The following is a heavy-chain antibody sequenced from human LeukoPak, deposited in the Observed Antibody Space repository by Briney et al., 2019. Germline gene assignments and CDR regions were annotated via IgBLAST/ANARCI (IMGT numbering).Heavy chain of an antibody. J-gene: IGHJ4*02. CDR1: GYTFTGYY. CDR2: IYHNSGGT. D-gene: IGHD3-10*01. Sequence: AASVTVSCTASGYTFTGYYMHWVRQPPGQGLEWMGWIYHNSGGTYYPQKLQGSVTMTRDTSISTAYMELSRLRSDDTAVYYCARKIDGGDYWGQGTLVTVSS. CDR3: ARKIDGGDY. V-gene: IGHV1-2*02.